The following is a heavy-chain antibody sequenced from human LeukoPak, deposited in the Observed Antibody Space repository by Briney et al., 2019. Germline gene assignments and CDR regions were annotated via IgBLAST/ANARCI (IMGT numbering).Heavy chain of an antibody. V-gene: IGHV4-34*01. J-gene: IGHJ4*02. CDR3: ARAWLQSGKYFDY. CDR1: GGSFSGYY. Sequence: SETLSLTCAVYGGSFSGYYWSWIRQPPGKGLEWIGEINHSGSTNYNPSLKSRVTISVDTSKNQFSLKLSSVTAADTAVYYCARAWLQSGKYFDYWGQGTLVTVPS. CDR2: INHSGST. D-gene: IGHD5-24*01.